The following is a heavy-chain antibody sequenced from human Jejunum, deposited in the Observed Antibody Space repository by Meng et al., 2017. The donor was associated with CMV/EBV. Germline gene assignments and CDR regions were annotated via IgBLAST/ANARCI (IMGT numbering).Heavy chain of an antibody. Sequence: SGFPLNSYGIHWVRQFPGKGLEWVAVLWYDGSRKYFEDSVQGRFSISRDDSKNTVYLQMNNLRAEDTAVYYCARDNDGSSHYSQFDYWGQGTLVTVSS. CDR3: ARDNDGSSHYSQFDY. CDR2: LWYDGSRK. J-gene: IGHJ4*02. V-gene: IGHV3-33*01. D-gene: IGHD3-22*01. CDR1: GFPLNSYG.